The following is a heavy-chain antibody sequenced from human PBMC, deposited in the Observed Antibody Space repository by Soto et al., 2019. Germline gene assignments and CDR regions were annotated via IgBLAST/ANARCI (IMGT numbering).Heavy chain of an antibody. CDR3: ARVAPFITMIVVALDY. D-gene: IGHD3-22*01. CDR2: ISSSSSYT. CDR1: GFTFSDYY. Sequence: GGSLRLSCAASGFTFSDYYMSWIRQAPGKGLEWVSYISSSSSYTNYADSVKGRFTISRDNAKNSLYLQMNSLRAEDTAVYYCARVAPFITMIVVALDYWGQGTLVTVSS. J-gene: IGHJ4*02. V-gene: IGHV3-11*06.